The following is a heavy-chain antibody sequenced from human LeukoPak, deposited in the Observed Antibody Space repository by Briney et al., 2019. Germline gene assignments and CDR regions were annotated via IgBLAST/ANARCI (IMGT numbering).Heavy chain of an antibody. CDR1: GVSISGSGHY. CDR2: IYHSGST. J-gene: IGHJ4*02. Sequence: PSETLSLTCAVSGVSISGSGHYWGWIRQPPGKGLEWIGNIYHSGSTYYNASLQSRVTISIDTSRNQFSLRPNSVTAADTAMYYCAKSGGYGLIDCWGQGTLVTVSS. CDR3: AKSGGYGLIDC. V-gene: IGHV4-39*01. D-gene: IGHD1-26*01.